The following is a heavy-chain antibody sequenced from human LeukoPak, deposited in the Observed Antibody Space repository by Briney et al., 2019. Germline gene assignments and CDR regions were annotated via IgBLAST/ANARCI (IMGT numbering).Heavy chain of an antibody. Sequence: KPSETLSLTCTVSGGSISSYYWSWIRQPPGKGLEWIGEINHSGSTNYNPSLKSRVTISVDTSKNQFSLKLSSVTAADTAVYYCARDGRFPPEVLPRYFDYWGQGTLVTVSS. CDR3: ARDGRFPPEVLPRYFDY. D-gene: IGHD1-26*01. J-gene: IGHJ4*02. V-gene: IGHV4-34*01. CDR2: INHSGST. CDR1: GGSISSYY.